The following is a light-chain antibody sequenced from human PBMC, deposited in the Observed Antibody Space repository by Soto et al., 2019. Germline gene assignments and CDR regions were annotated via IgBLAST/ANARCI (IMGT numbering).Light chain of an antibody. CDR1: QTVSSAR. CDR3: HQYGSSPWT. V-gene: IGKV3-20*01. Sequence: EIVLTHSPGTLSLSPGEGATLSLSASQTVSSARLAWFQQKPGQAPRLLIYGASSRAPGIPDRFSGSGSETDFTLTITRLESEDFAVYSCHQYGSSPWTFGQGTKVDIK. CDR2: GAS. J-gene: IGKJ1*01.